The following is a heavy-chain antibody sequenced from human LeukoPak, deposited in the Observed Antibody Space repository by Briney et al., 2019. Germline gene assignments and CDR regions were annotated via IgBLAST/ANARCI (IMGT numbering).Heavy chain of an antibody. J-gene: IGHJ4*02. CDR3: AKSHYYGSGSIDY. CDR1: GFTFSTYG. Sequence: GGSLRLSCAASGFTFSTYGMSWVRQAPGKGLEWVSVISGSGDSTSYADSVKGRFTISRDNSKNALYLQVNSLRADDAALYYCAKSHYYGSGSIDYWGQGTLVTVSS. D-gene: IGHD3-10*01. V-gene: IGHV3-23*01. CDR2: ISGSGDST.